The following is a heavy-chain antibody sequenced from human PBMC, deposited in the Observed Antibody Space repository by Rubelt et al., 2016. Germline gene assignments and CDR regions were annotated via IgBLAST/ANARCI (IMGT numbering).Heavy chain of an antibody. Sequence: QVQLQQWGAGLLKPSETLSLTCAVYGGSFSGYYWSWLRQPPGQGLKWIGEINNSGGNNYNPSLQSRVTIAVDTSKNQVSLKRSSVTAADTAVYYCARGSSETTVSRNWFDPWGQGTLVTVSS. CDR1: GGSFSGYY. D-gene: IGHD4-17*01. V-gene: IGHV4-34*01. CDR2: INNSGGN. CDR3: ARGSSETTVSRNWFDP. J-gene: IGHJ5*02.